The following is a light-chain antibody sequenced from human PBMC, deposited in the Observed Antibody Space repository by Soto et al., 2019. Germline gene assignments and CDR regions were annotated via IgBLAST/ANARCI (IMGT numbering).Light chain of an antibody. Sequence: DIQMTQSPSSLSASVGDRVTITCRASHDISNYLAWYQQKPGEVPNLLVYAASTLQSGVPSRFSGSGSGTDFDLTISSLRPEDVATYYCERYKSASTFGPGTRLEI. CDR1: HDISNY. CDR2: AAS. J-gene: IGKJ5*01. CDR3: ERYKSAST. V-gene: IGKV1-27*01.